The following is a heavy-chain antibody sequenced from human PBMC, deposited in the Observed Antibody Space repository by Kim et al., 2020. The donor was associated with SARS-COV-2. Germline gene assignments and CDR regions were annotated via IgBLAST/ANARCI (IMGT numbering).Heavy chain of an antibody. V-gene: IGHV4-38-2*02. J-gene: IGHJ6*01. CDR2: IYHSGST. CDR1: GYSISSGYY. D-gene: IGHD3-22*01. CDR3: ASPVGYYYDSSGYYY. Sequence: SETLSLTCTVSGYSISSGYYWGWIRQPPGKGLEWIGSIYHSGSTYYNPSLKSRVTISVDTSKNQFSLKLSSVTAADTAVYYCASPVGYYYDSSGYYY.